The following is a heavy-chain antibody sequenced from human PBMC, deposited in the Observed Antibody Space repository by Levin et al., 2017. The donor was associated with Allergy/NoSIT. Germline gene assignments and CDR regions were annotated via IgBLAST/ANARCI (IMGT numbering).Heavy chain of an antibody. CDR2: ISYDGSNK. D-gene: IGHD2-15*01. CDR3: ARVCSGGSCYSYYYGMDV. CDR1: GFTFSSYA. V-gene: IGHV3-30-3*01. Sequence: GGSLRLSCAASGFTFSSYAMHWVRQAPGKGLEWVAVISYDGSNKYYADSVKGRFTISRDNSKNTLYLQMNSLRAEDTAVYYCARVCSGGSCYSYYYGMDVWGPGTTVTVSS. J-gene: IGHJ6*02.